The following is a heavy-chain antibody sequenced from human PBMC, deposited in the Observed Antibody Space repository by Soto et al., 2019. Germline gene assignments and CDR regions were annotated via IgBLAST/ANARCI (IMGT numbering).Heavy chain of an antibody. V-gene: IGHV3-30*18. CDR2: ISYDGSNK. CDR3: AKDGVAVGSFDL. CDR1: GFTFSSYG. J-gene: IGHJ2*01. D-gene: IGHD6-19*01. Sequence: GGSLRLSCAASGFTFSSYGMHWVRQAPGKGLEWVAVISYDGSNKYYADSVKGRFTISRDNSKNTPYLQMNSLRAEDTAVYYCAKDGVAVGSFDLWGRGTLVTVSS.